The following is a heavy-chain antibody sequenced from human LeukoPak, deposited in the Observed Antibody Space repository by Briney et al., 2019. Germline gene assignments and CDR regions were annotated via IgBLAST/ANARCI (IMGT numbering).Heavy chain of an antibody. J-gene: IGHJ4*02. V-gene: IGHV3-30*18. CDR3: AKEGYSSSWYMVH. D-gene: IGHD6-13*01. Sequence: GGSLRLSCAASGFTFSSYGMHWVRQAPGKGLEWVAVISYDGSNKYYADSVKGRFTISRDNSKNTLYLQMNSLRAEDTAVYYCAKEGYSSSWYMVHWGQGTLVTVSS. CDR2: ISYDGSNK. CDR1: GFTFSSYG.